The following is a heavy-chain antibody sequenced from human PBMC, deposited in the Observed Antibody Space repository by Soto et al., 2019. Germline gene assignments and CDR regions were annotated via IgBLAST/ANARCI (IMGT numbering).Heavy chain of an antibody. V-gene: IGHV1-69*01. CDR2: IIPIFGTA. J-gene: IGHJ6*02. Sequence: QVQLVQSGAEVKKPGSAVEVSYNASGGTFSSYAISWVRQAPGQGLEWMGGIIPIFGTANYAQKFQGRVTITADESTSTAYMELSSLRSEDTAVYYCAKLERRSGYYYGMDVWGQGTTVTASS. D-gene: IGHD1-1*01. CDR3: AKLERRSGYYYGMDV. CDR1: GGTFSSYA.